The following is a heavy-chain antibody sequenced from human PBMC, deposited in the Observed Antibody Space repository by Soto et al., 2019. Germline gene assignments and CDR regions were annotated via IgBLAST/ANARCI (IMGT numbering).Heavy chain of an antibody. Sequence: QVQLVQSGAEVKKPGASVKVSCKASGYTFTSYGISWVRQAPGQGLEWMGWISAYNGNTNYAQKLQGRVTMTTDTSTSTAYMELRXLRSDDTXXXYCXXDSYCSGGSCYRRYYYGMDVWGQGTTVTVSS. CDR2: ISAYNGNT. D-gene: IGHD2-15*01. CDR1: GYTFTSYG. V-gene: IGHV1-18*01. CDR3: XXDSYCSGGSCYRRYYYGMDV. J-gene: IGHJ6*02.